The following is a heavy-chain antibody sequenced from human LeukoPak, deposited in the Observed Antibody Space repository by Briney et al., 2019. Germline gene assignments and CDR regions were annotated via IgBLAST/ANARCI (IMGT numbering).Heavy chain of an antibody. CDR2: INHSGST. CDR1: GGSFSGYY. V-gene: IGHV4-34*01. Sequence: SETLSLTCAVYGGSFSGYYWSWIRQPPGKGLEWIGEINHSGSTNYNPSLKSRVTISVDTSKNQFSLKLGSVTAADTAVYYCARLSGDLFDYWGQGTLVTVSS. CDR3: ARLSGDLFDY. J-gene: IGHJ4*02. D-gene: IGHD3-3*01.